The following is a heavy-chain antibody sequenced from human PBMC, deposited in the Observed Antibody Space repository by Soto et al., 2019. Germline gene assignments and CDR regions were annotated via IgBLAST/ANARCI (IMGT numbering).Heavy chain of an antibody. J-gene: IGHJ4*02. V-gene: IGHV4-4*02. CDR2: IFHSGRT. D-gene: IGHD3-22*01. CDR3: ARQRGYYVDY. Sequence: ASETLSLTCDVSGDSISSTHWWSWVRQPPGMGLEWIGEIFHSGRTYYNPSLKSRVTISADMSKNQFSLRLTSVTAADTAVYYCARQRGYYVDYSGQATLVTVSS. CDR1: GDSISSTHW.